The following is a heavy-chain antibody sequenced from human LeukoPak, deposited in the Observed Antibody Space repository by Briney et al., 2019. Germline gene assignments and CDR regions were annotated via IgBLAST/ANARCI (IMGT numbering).Heavy chain of an antibody. CDR2: ISSDGIDT. CDR1: GFPFSTYW. V-gene: IGHV3-74*01. D-gene: IGHD1-26*01. J-gene: IGHJ3*02. CDR3: ARAFSGVGDAYDI. Sequence: GGPLRLSCAASGFPFSTYWMHWVRQAPGKGPVWVSRISSDGIDTNYADSVKGRFTISRDNAKNTLFLQMNSLRAEDTAVYYCARAFSGVGDAYDIWGQGTMVTVSS.